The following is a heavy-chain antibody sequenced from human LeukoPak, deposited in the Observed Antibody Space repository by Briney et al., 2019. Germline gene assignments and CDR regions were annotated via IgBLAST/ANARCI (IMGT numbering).Heavy chain of an antibody. D-gene: IGHD2-21*02. CDR3: AKAPGVTTGWFDP. V-gene: IGHV3-9*01. J-gene: IGHJ5*02. Sequence: GGSLRLSCAASGFRFADYAMHWVRQPPGKGLEWVSGISWNTGNLGYADSVKGRFTISRDNAKNSLYLQMNSLRVEGTALYYCAKAPGVTTGWFDPWGQGTLVTVSS. CDR1: GFRFADYA. CDR2: ISWNTGNL.